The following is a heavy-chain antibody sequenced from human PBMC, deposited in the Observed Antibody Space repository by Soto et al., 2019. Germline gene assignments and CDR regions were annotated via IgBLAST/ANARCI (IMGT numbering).Heavy chain of an antibody. Sequence: ESGGGVVQPGRSLRLSCAASGFSFSISPMHWVRQAPGKGPEGVALISYDGTNKFYADSVKGRFTISRDNSKSTLYLQVDCLRPEDAAVYYCARDPKTSGGQHWAFNYFDSCGQGTLVTVSS. CDR2: ISYDGTNK. CDR1: GFSFSISP. CDR3: ARDPKTSGGQHWAFNYFDS. D-gene: IGHD7-27*01. J-gene: IGHJ4*02. V-gene: IGHV3-30-3*01.